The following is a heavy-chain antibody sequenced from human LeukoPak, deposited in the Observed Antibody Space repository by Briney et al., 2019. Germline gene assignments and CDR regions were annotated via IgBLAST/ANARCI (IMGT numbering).Heavy chain of an antibody. CDR1: GGTFSSYA. Sequence: SVKVSCKASGGTFSSYAISWVRQAPGQGLEWMGGIIPIFGTANYAQKFQGRVTITADKSTNTAYMELSSLRSEDTAVYYCARAGSSDLGILLRYYYYYMDVWGKGTTVTVSS. CDR3: ARAGSSDLGILLRYYYYYMDV. V-gene: IGHV1-69*06. D-gene: IGHD6-13*01. CDR2: IIPIFGTA. J-gene: IGHJ6*03.